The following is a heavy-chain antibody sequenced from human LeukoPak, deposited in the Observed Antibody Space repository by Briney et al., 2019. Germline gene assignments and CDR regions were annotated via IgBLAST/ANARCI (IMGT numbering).Heavy chain of an antibody. Sequence: PSETLSLTCTVVSGGSISSSSYYWGWIRQPPGKGLEWIGSFYYSGSTYYNPSLKSRVTISADTSKNQFSLKLSSVTAADTAVYYCASNWNDVLGPFDYWGQGTLVTVSS. CDR3: ASNWNDVLGPFDY. J-gene: IGHJ4*02. CDR2: FYYSGST. CDR1: GGSISSSSYY. D-gene: IGHD1-1*01. V-gene: IGHV4-39*01.